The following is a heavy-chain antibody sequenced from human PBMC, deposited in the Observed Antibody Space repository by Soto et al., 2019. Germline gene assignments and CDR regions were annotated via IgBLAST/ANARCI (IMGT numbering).Heavy chain of an antibody. CDR1: GFTFSSYA. CDR2: ISSNGGST. Sequence: GGSLRLSCAASGFTFSSYAMHWVRQAPGKGLEYVSAISSNGGSTYYANSVKGRFTISRDNSKNTPYLQMGSLRAEDMAVYYCARGGSSYYYYYMDVWGKGTTVTVSS. J-gene: IGHJ6*03. D-gene: IGHD3-16*01. CDR3: ARGGSSYYYYYMDV. V-gene: IGHV3-64*01.